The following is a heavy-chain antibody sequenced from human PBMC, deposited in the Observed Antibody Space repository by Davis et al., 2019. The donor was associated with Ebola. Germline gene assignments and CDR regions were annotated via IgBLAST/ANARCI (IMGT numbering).Heavy chain of an antibody. CDR2: IRSKAYGGTT. V-gene: IGHV3-49*04. D-gene: IGHD3-22*01. J-gene: IGHJ4*02. CDR1: GFTFGDYA. CDR3: TRVHSIVVVRIDY. Sequence: PGGSLRLSCTASGFTFGDYAMSWVRQAPGKGLEWVGFIRSKAYGGTTEYAASVKGRFTISRDDSKSIAYLQMNSLKTEDTAVYYCTRVHSIVVVRIDYWSQGTLVTVSS.